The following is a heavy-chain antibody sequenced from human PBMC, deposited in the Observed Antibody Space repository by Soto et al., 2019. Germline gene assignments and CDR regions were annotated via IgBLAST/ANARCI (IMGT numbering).Heavy chain of an antibody. V-gene: IGHV1-46*01. Sequence: QVQLVQSGAEVKKPGASVKVSCKASGYTFTSYYMHWVRQAPGQGLEWMGIINPSGGSTSYAQKCQGRVTRTRDTSTSTVYMELSSLISECTAGYYCARVSVRSIVVATDYYGMDVWVQGTTVTVSS. D-gene: IGHD1-26*01. CDR2: INPSGGST. CDR3: ARVSVRSIVVATDYYGMDV. CDR1: GYTFTSYY. J-gene: IGHJ6*02.